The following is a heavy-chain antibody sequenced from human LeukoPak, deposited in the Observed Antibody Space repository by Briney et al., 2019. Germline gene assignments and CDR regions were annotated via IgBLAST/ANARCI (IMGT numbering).Heavy chain of an antibody. CDR2: LYDSGSS. J-gene: IGHJ4*02. Sequence: SETLSLTCSVSGYSISRAYSWGWVRQPPGKGLEWIGSLYDSGSSYYNPSLKSRVTISVDTSKNHFSLKLSSVTAADTAVYYCGVYEDFDYWGQGTLVTVSS. V-gene: IGHV4-38-2*02. CDR3: GVYEDFDY. D-gene: IGHD2-8*01. CDR1: GYSISRAYS.